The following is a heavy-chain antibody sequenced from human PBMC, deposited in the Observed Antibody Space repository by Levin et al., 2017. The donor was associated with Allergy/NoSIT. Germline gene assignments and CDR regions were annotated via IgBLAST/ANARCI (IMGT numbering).Heavy chain of an antibody. V-gene: IGHV3-74*01. CDR1: GFTFRSYW. J-gene: IGHJ4*02. D-gene: IGHD6-6*01. CDR2: INRDGSNT. CDR3: ARDDSSRFDF. Sequence: GESLKISCAASGFTFRSYWMHWVRQAPGKGLVWVSRINRDGSNTNSADSVKGRFTISRDNAKNTLYLQMNSLRVEDTAVYYCARDDSSRFDFWGQGTLVTVSS.